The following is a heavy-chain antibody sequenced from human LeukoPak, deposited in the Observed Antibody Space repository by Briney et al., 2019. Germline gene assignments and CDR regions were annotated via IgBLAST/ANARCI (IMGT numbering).Heavy chain of an antibody. Sequence: ASVKVSCKASGYTFTDSYMDWVREAPGQGLEWMGWINPNSGDTNYAQKFQGRVTMTRDTSISTAYMELSRLTSDDTAVYYCTRDINGNYGYWGQGTLVTVSS. D-gene: IGHD3-16*01. CDR3: TRDINGNYGY. CDR2: INPNSGDT. J-gene: IGHJ4*02. CDR1: GYTFTDSY. V-gene: IGHV1-2*02.